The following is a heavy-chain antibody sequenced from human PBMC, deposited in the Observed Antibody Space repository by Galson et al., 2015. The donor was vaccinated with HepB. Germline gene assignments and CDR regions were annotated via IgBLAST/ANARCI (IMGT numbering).Heavy chain of an antibody. V-gene: IGHV3-73*01. CDR3: TTRDYGDPLRVDY. Sequence: SLRLSCAASGFTFSGSAMHWVRQASGKGLEWVGRIRSKANSYATAYAASVKGRFTISRDDSKNTAYLQMNSLKTEDTAVYYCTTRDYGDPLRVDYWGQGTLVTVSS. J-gene: IGHJ4*02. D-gene: IGHD4-17*01. CDR2: IRSKANSYAT. CDR1: GFTFSGSA.